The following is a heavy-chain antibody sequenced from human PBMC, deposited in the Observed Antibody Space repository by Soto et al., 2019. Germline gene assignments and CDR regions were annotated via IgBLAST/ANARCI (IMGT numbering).Heavy chain of an antibody. CDR2: ISPDNGNT. CDR1: GYTFTIYG. D-gene: IGHD2-15*01. V-gene: IGHV1-18*01. Sequence: ASVKVSCKASGYTFTIYGINWVRQAPGQGLEWMGWISPDNGNTNYAQKLQGRVTTTTDTSTSTAYMELRSLRSDDTAVYYCAADSVAPPFLKEVWDYYYGMDVWGQGTTVTVSS. CDR3: AADSVAPPFLKEVWDYYYGMDV. J-gene: IGHJ6*02.